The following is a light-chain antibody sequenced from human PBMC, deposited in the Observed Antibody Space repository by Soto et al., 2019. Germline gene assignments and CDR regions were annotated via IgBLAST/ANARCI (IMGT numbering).Light chain of an antibody. CDR2: EVS. Sequence: QSALTQPRSVSGSPGQSVTISCTGTSSDVGGYNYVSWYQQHPGKAPKLMIYEVSQRPSGVPDRFSGSKSGNTASLTVSGLQAEDEADYYCSSYADSNSGVFGGGTKLTVL. J-gene: IGLJ2*01. CDR1: SSDVGGYNY. CDR3: SSYADSNSGV. V-gene: IGLV2-8*01.